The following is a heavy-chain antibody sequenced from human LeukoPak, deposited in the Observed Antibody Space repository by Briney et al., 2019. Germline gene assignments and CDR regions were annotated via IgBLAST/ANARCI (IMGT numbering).Heavy chain of an antibody. V-gene: IGHV3-66*01. D-gene: IGHD1-26*01. CDR3: ARFKVGPTSAFDY. Sequence: GGSLRLSCAASGFTVSSNYMSWVRQAPGKGLEWVSVIYSGGSTYYADSVKGRFTISRDNSKNTLYLQMNSLRAEDTAAYYCARFKVGPTSAFDYWGQGTLVTVSS. CDR2: IYSGGST. J-gene: IGHJ4*02. CDR1: GFTVSSNY.